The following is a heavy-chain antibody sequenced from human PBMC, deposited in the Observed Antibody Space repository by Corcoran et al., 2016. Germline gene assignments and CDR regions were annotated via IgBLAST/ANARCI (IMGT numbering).Heavy chain of an antibody. CDR2: VNPSDGST. CDR1: GDTFTSYY. J-gene: IGHJ4*02. CDR3: ARDGRGSSSWYSGGY. Sequence: QVQLVQSGAEVKKPGASVKVSCKASGDTFTSYYMHWVRPAPGQGLEWMGIVNPSDGSTSYAQKFQGRVTMTWDTSTSTLDMGLSSLGSEDTAVYYCARDGRGSSSWYSGGYWGQGTLVTVSS. V-gene: IGHV1-46*01. D-gene: IGHD6-13*01.